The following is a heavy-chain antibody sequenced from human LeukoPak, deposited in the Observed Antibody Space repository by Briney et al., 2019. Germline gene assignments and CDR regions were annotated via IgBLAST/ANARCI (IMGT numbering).Heavy chain of an antibody. CDR2: ITTYNGYT. CDR1: GYTFTSYG. D-gene: IGHD6-6*01. J-gene: IGHJ4*02. Sequence: GASVKVSCKASGYTFTSYGISWVRQAPGQGLEWMGWITTYNGYTNYAQNLQGRVTVTTDTSTSTAYMELRSLRSDDTAVYYCATVENAVSSSSSYWGQGTLVTVSS. V-gene: IGHV1-18*01. CDR3: ATVENAVSSSSSY.